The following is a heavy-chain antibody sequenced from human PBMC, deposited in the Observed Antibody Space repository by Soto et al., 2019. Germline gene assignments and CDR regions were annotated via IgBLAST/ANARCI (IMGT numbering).Heavy chain of an antibody. CDR2: IIPIFGTA. V-gene: IGHV1-69*13. D-gene: IGHD5-18*01. CDR1: GVTFSSYA. J-gene: IGHJ4*02. CDR3: ARGSDVDTAMVNFDY. Sequence: GASVKVSCKASGVTFSSYAISWVRQAPGQGLEWMGGIIPIFGTANYAQKFQGRVTITADESTSTAYMELSSLRSEDTAVYYCARGSDVDTAMVNFDYWGRGTLVTVSS.